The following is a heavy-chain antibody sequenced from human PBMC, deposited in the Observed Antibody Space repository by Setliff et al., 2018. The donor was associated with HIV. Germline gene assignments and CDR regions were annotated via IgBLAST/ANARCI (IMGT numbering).Heavy chain of an antibody. CDR3: ARDDTLDM. CDR1: GYTFTGYY. Sequence: ASVKVSCKASGYTFTGYYMHWVRQAPGQGLEWVGRIDPNSGGTIFAQTFQGRISMARDTSISTVYMELRRLRSDDTAVYFCARDDTLDMWGQGTMVTVSS. V-gene: IGHV1-2*06. J-gene: IGHJ3*02. CDR2: IDPNSGGT.